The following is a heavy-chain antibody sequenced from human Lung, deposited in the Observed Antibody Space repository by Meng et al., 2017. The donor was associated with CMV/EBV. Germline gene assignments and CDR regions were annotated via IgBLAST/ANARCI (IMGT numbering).Heavy chain of an antibody. CDR3: AGVYAKGPLRSFDY. V-gene: IGHV1-2*02. CDR1: GYRFTDFH. CDR2: INSNSGAT. Sequence: SVXVSXXASGYRFTDFHMHWVRQAPGQGLEWMGWINSNSGATNYAQKFQGRVIMTSDTSITTAYLELPSMRPDDTAVYFCAGVYAKGPLRSFDYWGQGTXVTVSS. D-gene: IGHD5/OR15-5a*01. J-gene: IGHJ4*02.